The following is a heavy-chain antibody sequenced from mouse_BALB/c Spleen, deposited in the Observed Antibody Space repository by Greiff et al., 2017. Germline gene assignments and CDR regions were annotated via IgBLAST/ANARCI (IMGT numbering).Heavy chain of an antibody. V-gene: IGHV5-6-5*01. CDR1: GFTFSSYA. D-gene: IGHD4-1*02. Sequence: DVKLVESGGGLVKPGGSLKLSCAASGFTFSSYAMSWVRQTPEKRLEWVASISSGGSTYYPDSVKGRFTISRDNARNILYLQMSSLRSEDTAMYYCARGNWDNAMDYWGQGTSVTVSS. CDR2: ISSGGST. J-gene: IGHJ4*01. CDR3: ARGNWDNAMDY.